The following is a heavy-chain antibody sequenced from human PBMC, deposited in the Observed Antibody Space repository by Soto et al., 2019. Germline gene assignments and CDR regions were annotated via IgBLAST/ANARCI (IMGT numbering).Heavy chain of an antibody. J-gene: IGHJ6*02. CDR1: GYTFTSYC. Sequence: ASVKVSCKASGYTFTSYCISWVRQVPGQGLEWMGWISAYNGNTNYAQKPQGRVTMTTDTSTSTAYMELRSLRSDDTAVYYRARDRAVAGTGGYYYYGMDVWGQGTTVTVSS. CDR3: ARDRAVAGTGGYYYYGMDV. CDR2: ISAYNGNT. D-gene: IGHD6-19*01. V-gene: IGHV1-18*01.